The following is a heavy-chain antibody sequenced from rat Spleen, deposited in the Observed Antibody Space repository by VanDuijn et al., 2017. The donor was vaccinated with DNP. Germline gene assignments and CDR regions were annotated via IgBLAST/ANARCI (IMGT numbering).Heavy chain of an antibody. J-gene: IGHJ1*01. V-gene: IGHV5S13*01. CDR3: ARHGRVTTVATYWYFDF. D-gene: IGHD1-3*01. Sequence: EVQLVESGGGLVQPGRSLKLSCAASGFTFSYYGMAWVRQAPKKGLEWVASISASGGSTSYRDSVKGRFTISRDNAKSTLYLQMNSLRSEDMATYYCARHGRVTTVATYWYFDFWGPGTMVTVSS. CDR2: ISASGGST. CDR1: GFTFSYYG.